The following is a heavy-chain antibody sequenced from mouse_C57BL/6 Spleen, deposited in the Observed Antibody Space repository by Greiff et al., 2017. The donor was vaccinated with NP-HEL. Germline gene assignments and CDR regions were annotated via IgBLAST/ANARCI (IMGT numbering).Heavy chain of an antibody. CDR3: AREAYYSENYAVDY. CDR2: IYPNNGGN. D-gene: IGHD2-12*01. CDR1: GYTFTDYY. Sequence: EVQLQQSGPELVKPGASVKMSCKASGYTFTDYYMHWVKQSHGKCLEWIGYIYPNNGGNGYSQKFKGKATLTVDKSSSTAYMELRSLTSEDSAVYDWAREAYYSENYAVDYWGQGTSVTVSS. V-gene: IGHV1-34*01. J-gene: IGHJ4*01.